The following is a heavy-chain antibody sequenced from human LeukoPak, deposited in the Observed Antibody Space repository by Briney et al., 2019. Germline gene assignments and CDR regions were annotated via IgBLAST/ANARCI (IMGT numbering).Heavy chain of an antibody. D-gene: IGHD1-26*01. J-gene: IGHJ6*03. Sequence: PGGSLRLSCAASGFTFSSYSMNWVRQAPGKGLEWVSYISSSSSTIYYADSVKGRFTISRDNAKNSLYLQMNSLRAEDTAVYYCASLISGSYYATLRYYYMDVWGKGTTVTVSS. CDR2: ISSSSSTI. V-gene: IGHV3-48*01. CDR3: ASLISGSYYATLRYYYMDV. CDR1: GFTFSSYS.